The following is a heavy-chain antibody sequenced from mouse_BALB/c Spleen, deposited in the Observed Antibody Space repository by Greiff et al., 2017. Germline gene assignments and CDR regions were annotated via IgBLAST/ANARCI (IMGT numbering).Heavy chain of an antibody. CDR1: GFTFSSFG. Sequence: EVQLKESGGGLVQPGGSRKLSCAASGFTFSSFGMHWVRQAPEKGLEWVAYISSGSSTIYYADTVKGRFTISRDNPKNTLFLQMTSLRSEDTAMYYCARSLYYDYPAWFAYWGQGTLVTVSA. J-gene: IGHJ3*01. V-gene: IGHV5-17*02. CDR2: ISSGSSTI. CDR3: ARSLYYDYPAWFAY. D-gene: IGHD2-4*01.